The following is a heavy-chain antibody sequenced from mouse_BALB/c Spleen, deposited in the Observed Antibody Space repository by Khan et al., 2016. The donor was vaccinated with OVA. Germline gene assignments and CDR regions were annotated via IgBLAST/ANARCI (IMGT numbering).Heavy chain of an antibody. J-gene: IGHJ1*01. CDR1: GYTFTDYY. V-gene: IGHV1-26*01. Sequence: VQLQQSGPELVKPGASVKMSCKASGYTFTDYYMKWLKQSHGKSLEWIGDINPDNGDTFYNQKFKDKATLTVDRSSSTAHMQLNGLTYDDSAVYYCVRGLLDDWDAGTTVTVSS. CDR3: VRGLLDD. CDR2: INPDNGDT.